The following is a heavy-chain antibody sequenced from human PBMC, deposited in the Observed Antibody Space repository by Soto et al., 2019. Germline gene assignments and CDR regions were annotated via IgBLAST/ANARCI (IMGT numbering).Heavy chain of an antibody. J-gene: IGHJ4*02. V-gene: IGHV4-59*12. CDR3: AAGGGLPRYY. D-gene: IGHD5-12*01. CDR1: GGSISNYY. CDR2: IYYRGST. Sequence: PSETLSLTCIVSGGSISNYYWSWIRQPPGKGLEWIGYIYYRGSTNYNPSLKSRVTISVDRSKNQFSLKLSSVTAADTAVYYCAAGGGLPRYYWGQGTLVTVSS.